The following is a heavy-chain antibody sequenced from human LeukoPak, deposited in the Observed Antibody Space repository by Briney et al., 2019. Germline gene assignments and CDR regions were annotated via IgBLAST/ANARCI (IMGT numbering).Heavy chain of an antibody. D-gene: IGHD4-17*01. Sequence: PSETLSLTCAVYGGSFSGYYWSWIRQPPGKGLEWIGEINHSGSTNYNPSLKSRVTISVDTSKNQFSLKLSSVTAADTAVYYCARDRYGDYNYYFDYWGQGTLVTVSS. J-gene: IGHJ4*02. CDR2: INHSGST. CDR1: GGSFSGYY. V-gene: IGHV4-34*01. CDR3: ARDRYGDYNYYFDY.